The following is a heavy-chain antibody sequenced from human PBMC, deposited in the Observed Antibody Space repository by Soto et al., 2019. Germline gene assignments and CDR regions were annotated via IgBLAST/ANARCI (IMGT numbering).Heavy chain of an antibody. J-gene: IGHJ4*02. CDR2: ISYDGSNK. V-gene: IGHV3-30-3*01. Sequence: GGSLRLSCAASGFTFSSYAMHWVRQAPGKGLEWVAVISYDGSNKYYADSVKGRFTISRDNSKNTLYLQMNSLRAEDTAVYYCARVAPHFLTSLFAYWGQGTLVTVSS. CDR1: GFTFSSYA. CDR3: ARVAPHFLTSLFAY. D-gene: IGHD3-9*01.